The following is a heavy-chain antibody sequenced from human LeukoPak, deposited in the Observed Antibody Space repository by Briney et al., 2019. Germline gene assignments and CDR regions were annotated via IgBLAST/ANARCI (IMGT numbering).Heavy chain of an antibody. J-gene: IGHJ5*02. CDR3: ARGGHSNSYWFDP. CDR2: ISSSSSYI. V-gene: IGHV3-21*01. D-gene: IGHD4-11*01. Sequence: GGSLRLSCAASGFTFSSYSMNWVRQAPGKGLECGSSISSSSSYIYYADSVKCRFTISRDNAKNSLYLQMNSLRAEDTAVYYCARGGHSNSYWFDPWGQGTLVTVSS. CDR1: GFTFSSYS.